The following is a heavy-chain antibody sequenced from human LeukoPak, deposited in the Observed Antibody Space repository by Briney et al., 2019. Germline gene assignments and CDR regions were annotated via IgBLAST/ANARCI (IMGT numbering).Heavy chain of an antibody. Sequence: GGSLRLSCAASGFTVSKNYMSWVRQAPGKGLEWVSVIYSGGSTYYADSVKGGFTISRDNSKNTVFLQMNSLRAEDTAVYYCARQRLDAFDIWGQGTMVTVSS. CDR3: ARQRLDAFDI. V-gene: IGHV3-66*04. CDR2: IYSGGST. J-gene: IGHJ3*02. CDR1: GFTVSKNY.